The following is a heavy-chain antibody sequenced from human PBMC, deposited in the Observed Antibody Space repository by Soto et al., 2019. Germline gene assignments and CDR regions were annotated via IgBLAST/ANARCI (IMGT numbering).Heavy chain of an antibody. CDR3: ARVAIPDIELPPVYYGVDI. Sequence: TLSLTCIVSAGSISSSNSYWTWIRQHPGRGLEWIGYIYYSGSTYYNPSLNSRITMAVDTSKNQFSLKLSSVTAADTAVYYCARVAIPDIELPPVYYGVDIWGQGTTVTVSS. J-gene: IGHJ6*02. CDR1: AGSISSSNSY. D-gene: IGHD2-8*01. V-gene: IGHV4-31*03. CDR2: IYYSGST.